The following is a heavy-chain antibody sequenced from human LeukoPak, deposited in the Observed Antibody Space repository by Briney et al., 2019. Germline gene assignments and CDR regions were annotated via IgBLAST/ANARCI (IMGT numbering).Heavy chain of an antibody. CDR1: AGSISSYY. CDR3: ARDNYYDSSGYFRREYYFDY. CDR2: IYTSGST. Sequence: PSETLSLTCTVSAGSISSYYWSWIRQPAGKGLEWIGRIYTSGSTNYNPSLKSRVTMSVDTSKNQFSLKLSSVTAADTAVYYCARDNYYDSSGYFRREYYFDYWGQGTLVTVSS. J-gene: IGHJ4*02. V-gene: IGHV4-4*07. D-gene: IGHD3-22*01.